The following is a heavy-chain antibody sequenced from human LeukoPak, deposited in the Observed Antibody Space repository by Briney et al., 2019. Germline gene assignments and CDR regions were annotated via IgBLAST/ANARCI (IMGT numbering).Heavy chain of an antibody. J-gene: IGHJ4*02. CDR2: IVQDGSEK. Sequence: GGSLRLSCAASGFTFTSFSMTWVRQAPGKGLEWVANIVQDGSEKYYVDSVKGRFTISRDNAKNSLYLQMNSLRAEDTALYYCARARRAAYWGQGTLVTVSS. D-gene: IGHD2-15*01. CDR3: ARARRAAY. V-gene: IGHV3-7*04. CDR1: GFTFTSFS.